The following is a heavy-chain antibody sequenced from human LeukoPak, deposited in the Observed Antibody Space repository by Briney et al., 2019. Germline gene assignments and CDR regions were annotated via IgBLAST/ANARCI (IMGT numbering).Heavy chain of an antibody. Sequence: SETLSLTCTVSGGSISSGGYYWSWIRQPAGKGLEWIGRMYTSGNTNYNPSLKSRATISVDTSKNQFSLELSSVTAADTAVYYCARDGAVDILTGYGAFYIWGQGTMVIVS. J-gene: IGHJ3*02. CDR3: ARDGAVDILTGYGAFYI. D-gene: IGHD3-9*01. CDR1: GGSISSGGYY. CDR2: MYTSGNT. V-gene: IGHV4-61*02.